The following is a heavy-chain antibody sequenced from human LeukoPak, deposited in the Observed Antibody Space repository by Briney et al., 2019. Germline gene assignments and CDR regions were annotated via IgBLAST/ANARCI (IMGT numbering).Heavy chain of an antibody. V-gene: IGHV1-69*05. CDR1: GGTFSTYA. D-gene: IGHD3-22*01. J-gene: IGHJ4*02. Sequence: SVKVSCKASGGTFSTYAISWVRQAPGQGLEWMGGIIPIFGTANYAQKFQGRVTITTDESTSTAYMELSSLRSEDTAVYYCARPKAEYYYDSSGYSQFDYWGQGTLVTVSS. CDR2: IIPIFGTA. CDR3: ARPKAEYYYDSSGYSQFDY.